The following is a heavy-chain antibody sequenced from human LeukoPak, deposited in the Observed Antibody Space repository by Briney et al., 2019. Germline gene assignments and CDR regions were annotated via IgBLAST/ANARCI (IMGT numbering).Heavy chain of an antibody. V-gene: IGHV3-21*01. D-gene: IGHD3-22*01. CDR1: GFTFSSYG. CDR3: ARGPYYYDSSGYYYASGMDV. J-gene: IGHJ6*02. CDR2: ISSSSSYI. Sequence: GGSLRLSCAASGFTFSSYGMHWVRQAPGKGLEWVSSISSSSSYIYYADSVKGRFTISRDNAKNSLYLQMNSLRAEDTAVYYCARGPYYYDSSGYYYASGMDVWGQGTTVTVSS.